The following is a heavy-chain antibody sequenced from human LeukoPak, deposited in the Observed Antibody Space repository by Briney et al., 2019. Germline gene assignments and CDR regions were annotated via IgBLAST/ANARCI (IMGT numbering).Heavy chain of an antibody. CDR2: IYPGDSDT. D-gene: IGHD3-9*01. J-gene: IGHJ5*02. Sequence: GESLKISCKGSGYSFTSYWIGWVRQMPGKGLEWMGIIYPGDSDTRYSPSFQGQVTVSADKSISTAYLQWSSLKASDTAMYYCARGGRHYDILTGYYQKDWFDPWGQGTLVTLSS. V-gene: IGHV5-51*01. CDR1: GYSFTSYW. CDR3: ARGGRHYDILTGYYQKDWFDP.